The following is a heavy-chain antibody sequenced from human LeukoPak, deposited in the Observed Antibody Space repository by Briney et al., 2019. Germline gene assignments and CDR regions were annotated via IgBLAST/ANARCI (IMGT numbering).Heavy chain of an antibody. CDR2: INHSGST. CDR1: GGSFSGYY. CDR3: ARGGSQGPPIVVVPAARSGFDP. V-gene: IGHV4-34*01. Sequence: PSETLSLTCAVYGGSFSGYYWSWIRQPPGKGLEWIGEINHSGSTNYNPSLKSRVTISVDTSKNQFSLKLSSVTAADTAVYYCARGGSQGPPIVVVPAARSGFDPWGQGTLVTVSS. J-gene: IGHJ5*02. D-gene: IGHD2-2*01.